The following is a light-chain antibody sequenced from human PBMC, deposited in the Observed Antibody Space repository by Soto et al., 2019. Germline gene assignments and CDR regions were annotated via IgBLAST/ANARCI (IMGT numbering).Light chain of an antibody. CDR2: AAS. CDR3: QQYGSSPIT. Sequence: ENAMTQSPGTLSLSPGERATLSCRASQSVSSSFLAWYQQKPGQAPRLLIYAASRRATGIPDRFSGSGSGTDFTLTITRLEPEDFAMYYCQQYGSSPITFGQGTRLEIK. V-gene: IGKV3-20*01. CDR1: QSVSSSF. J-gene: IGKJ5*01.